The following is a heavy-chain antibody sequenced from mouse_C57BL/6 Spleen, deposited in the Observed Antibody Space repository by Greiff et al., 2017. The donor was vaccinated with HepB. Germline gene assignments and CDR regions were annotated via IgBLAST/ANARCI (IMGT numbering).Heavy chain of an antibody. D-gene: IGHD1-1*01. CDR1: GYTFTSYW. J-gene: IGHJ2*01. V-gene: IGHV1-69*01. Sequence: QVQLQQPGAELVMPGASVKLSCKASGYTFTSYWMHWVKQRPGQGLEWIGEIDPSDSYTNYNQKFKGKSTLTVDKSSSTAYMQRSSLTSEDSAVYYCARGEGRGFDYWGQGTTLTVSS. CDR3: ARGEGRGFDY. CDR2: IDPSDSYT.